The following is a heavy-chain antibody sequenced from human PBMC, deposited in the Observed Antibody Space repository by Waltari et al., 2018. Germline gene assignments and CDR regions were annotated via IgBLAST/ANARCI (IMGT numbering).Heavy chain of an antibody. Sequence: EVQLVESGGGLVQPGGSRRLSCAASRFTFSSPYLDCVRQAPGKGLEWVGRTRNKANRYHTEYGASVKGRFNISRDDSKNSLYLQMNSLKTEDTAVYYCARAGEGAGYYYYYMDVWGKGTTVTISS. CDR2: TRNKANRYHT. V-gene: IGHV3-72*01. CDR1: RFTFSSPY. J-gene: IGHJ6*03. CDR3: ARAGEGAGYYYYYMDV. D-gene: IGHD3-10*01.